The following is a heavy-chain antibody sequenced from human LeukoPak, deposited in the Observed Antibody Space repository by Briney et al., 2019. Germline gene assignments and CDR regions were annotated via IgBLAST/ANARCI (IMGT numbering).Heavy chain of an antibody. CDR2: INPNSGGT. CDR1: GYTFTGYY. D-gene: IGHD2-15*01. J-gene: IGHJ4*02. V-gene: IGHV1-2*06. CDR3: AREGYCSGGSCYQH. Sequence: ASVKVSCEASGYTFTGYYMHWVRQAPGQGLEWMGRINPNSGGTNYAQKFQGRVTMTRDTSISTAYMELSRLRSDDTAVYYCAREGYCSGGSCYQHWGQGTLVTVSS.